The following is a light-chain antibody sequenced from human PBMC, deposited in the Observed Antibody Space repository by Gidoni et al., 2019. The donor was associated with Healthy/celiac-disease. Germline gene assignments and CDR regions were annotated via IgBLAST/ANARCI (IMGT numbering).Light chain of an antibody. CDR3: QQYGSAPKT. J-gene: IGKJ1*01. Sequence: EIVFTQSPGTLSLSPGERATLSCRASQSVSSSYLAWYQQKPGQAPRLLIYGASSRATGIPDRFSGSGSGTDFTLTISSLEPEGFAVYYCQQYGSAPKTFGQGTKVEIK. V-gene: IGKV3-20*01. CDR1: QSVSSSY. CDR2: GAS.